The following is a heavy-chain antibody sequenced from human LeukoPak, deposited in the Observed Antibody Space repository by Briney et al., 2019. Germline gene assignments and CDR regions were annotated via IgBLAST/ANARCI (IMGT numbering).Heavy chain of an antibody. CDR2: IWYDGSNK. CDR3: AKTGGSYAFDY. D-gene: IGHD1-26*01. V-gene: IGHV3-33*06. CDR1: GLTFSSYG. Sequence: GGSLRLSCAASGLTFSSYGMHWVRQAPGKGLEWVAVIWYDGSNKYYADSVKGRFTISRDNSKNTLYLQMNSLRAEDTAVYYCAKTGGSYAFDYWGQGTLVTVSS. J-gene: IGHJ4*02.